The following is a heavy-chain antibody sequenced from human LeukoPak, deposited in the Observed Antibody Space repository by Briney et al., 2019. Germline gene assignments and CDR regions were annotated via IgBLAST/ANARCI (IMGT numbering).Heavy chain of an antibody. V-gene: IGHV3-30*02. J-gene: IGHJ6*03. D-gene: IGHD2-15*01. CDR1: GFTFSSYG. CDR2: IQYDGSNK. CDR3: AKGAAVAYYYMDV. Sequence: GGSLRLSCAASGFTFSSYGMHWVRQAPGKGLEWVAFIQYDGSNKYYADSVKGRFTISRDNSKNTLYLQMSSLRAEDTAVYYCAKGAAVAYYYMDVWGKGTTVTISS.